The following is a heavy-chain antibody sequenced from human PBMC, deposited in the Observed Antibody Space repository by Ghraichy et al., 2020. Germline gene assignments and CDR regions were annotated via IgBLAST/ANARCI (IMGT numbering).Heavy chain of an antibody. Sequence: SETLSLTCAISGDSVSSNSAAWNWIRQSPSRGLEWLGRTYYRSKWYNDYAVFVKSRITINPDTSKNQFSLQLNSVTPEDTAVYYCARDSPPYSSSWYPRGYYGMDVWGQGTTVTVSS. V-gene: IGHV6-1*01. CDR2: TYYRSKWYN. J-gene: IGHJ6*02. CDR1: GDSVSSNSAA. D-gene: IGHD6-13*01. CDR3: ARDSPPYSSSWYPRGYYGMDV.